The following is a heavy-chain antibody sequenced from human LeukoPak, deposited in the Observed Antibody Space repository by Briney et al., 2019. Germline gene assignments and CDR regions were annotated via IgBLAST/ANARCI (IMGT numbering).Heavy chain of an antibody. D-gene: IGHD6-6*01. CDR2: IYSGGST. V-gene: IGHV3-66*01. Sequence: GGSLRLSCAASGFTVSSNYMSWVRQAPGKGLEWCSVIYSGGSTYYADSVKGRFTISRYNSKNTLYLQMNSLRAEDTAVYYCASEPSGIAARRPFDYWGQGTLVTVSS. J-gene: IGHJ4*02. CDR1: GFTVSSNY. CDR3: ASEPSGIAARRPFDY.